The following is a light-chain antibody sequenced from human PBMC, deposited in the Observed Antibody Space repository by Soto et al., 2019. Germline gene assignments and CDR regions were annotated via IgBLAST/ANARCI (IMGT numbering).Light chain of an antibody. CDR1: RSYIGSHP. J-gene: IGLJ3*02. V-gene: IGLV1-44*01. CDR3: AAWDDSLNGPV. CDR2: SNN. Sequence: QSVLTQPPSASGAPGQRVTISCSGSRSYIGSHPVNWYQQLPGTAPKLLIYSNNQRPSGVPDRFSGSKSGTSASLAISGLQSEDEADYYCAAWDDSLNGPVFGGGTKVTVL.